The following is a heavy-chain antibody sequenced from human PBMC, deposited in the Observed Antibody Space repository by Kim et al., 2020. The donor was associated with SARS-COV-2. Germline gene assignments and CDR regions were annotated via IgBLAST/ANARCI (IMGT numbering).Heavy chain of an antibody. CDR3: ARPGIAAACIARAHAGDYYYYGMDV. V-gene: IGHV4-34*01. D-gene: IGHD6-13*01. CDR1: GGSFSGYY. J-gene: IGHJ6*02. Sequence: SETLSLTCAVYGGSFSGYYWSWIRQPPGKGLGWIGEINHSGSTNYNPSLKSRVTISVDTSKNQFSLKLSSVTAADTAVYYCARPGIAAACIARAHAGDYYYYGMDVWGQGTTVTVSS. CDR2: INHSGST.